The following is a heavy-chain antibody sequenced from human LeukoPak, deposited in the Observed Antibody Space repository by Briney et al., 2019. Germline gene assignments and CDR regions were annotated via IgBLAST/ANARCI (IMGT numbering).Heavy chain of an antibody. V-gene: IGHV3-7*01. Sequence: GGSLRLSCAASGFTFSSYWMSWVRQAPGKGLEWVANIKQDGGEKYYVDSVKGRFTISRDNAKNSLYLQMNSLRAEDTAVYYCARLPRYSGSYTQDYYYYYYMDVWGKGTTVTVSS. CDR2: IKQDGGEK. J-gene: IGHJ6*03. D-gene: IGHD1-26*01. CDR1: GFTFSSYW. CDR3: ARLPRYSGSYTQDYYYYYYMDV.